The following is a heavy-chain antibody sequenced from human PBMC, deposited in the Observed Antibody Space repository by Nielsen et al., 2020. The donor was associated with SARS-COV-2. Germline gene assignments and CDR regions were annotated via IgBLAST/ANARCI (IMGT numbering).Heavy chain of an antibody. CDR2: IYYSGST. V-gene: IGHV4-30-4*01. CDR3: ASGRFYYDSSGYYFDY. CDR1: GGSISSGDYY. J-gene: IGHJ4*02. Sequence: LRLSCTVSGGSISSGDYYWSWIRQPPGKGLEWIGYIYYSGSTYYNPSLKSRVTISVDTSKNQFSLKLSSVTAADTAVYYCASGRFYYDSSGYYFDYWGQGTLVTVSS. D-gene: IGHD3-22*01.